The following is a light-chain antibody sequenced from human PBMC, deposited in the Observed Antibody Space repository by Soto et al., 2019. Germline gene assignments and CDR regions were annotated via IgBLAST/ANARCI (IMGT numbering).Light chain of an antibody. Sequence: VVMTQSPATLSVSPGERATLSCRASQSVSSDLAWYQQKPGHAPRLLIYGASTRATGIPTRFSGSGSGTEFTLTISSLQSEDFAVYYCQQYNYWPPLTFGGGTKVEIK. V-gene: IGKV3-15*01. CDR2: GAS. CDR1: QSVSSD. J-gene: IGKJ4*01. CDR3: QQYNYWPPLT.